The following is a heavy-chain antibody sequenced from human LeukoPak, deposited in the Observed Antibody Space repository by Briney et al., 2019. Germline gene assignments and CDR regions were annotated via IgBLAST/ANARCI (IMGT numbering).Heavy chain of an antibody. CDR2: ISSSGSTI. Sequence: GGSLRLSCAASGFTFSSYEMNWVRQAPGKGLEGVSYISSSGSTIYYAESVKGRFHISRDNAKNSLYLQMNSLRAEDTAVYYCAELGITMIGGVWGKGTTVTISS. CDR3: AELGITMIGGV. V-gene: IGHV3-48*03. J-gene: IGHJ6*04. D-gene: IGHD3-10*02. CDR1: GFTFSSYE.